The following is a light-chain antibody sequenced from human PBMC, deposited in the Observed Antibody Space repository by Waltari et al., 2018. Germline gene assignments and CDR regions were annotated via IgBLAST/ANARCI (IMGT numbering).Light chain of an antibody. Sequence: DIYLTQSPSFLSASVGDRVTITFRASQDIHSYLAWYQLRPGQAPRLIIYVASKLQSGVPSRFSGSGTGTDFTLTISGLQPEDFATYYCQHLNSYPLNFGGGTKVEIK. CDR2: VAS. CDR3: QHLNSYPLN. CDR1: QDIHSY. V-gene: IGKV1-9*01. J-gene: IGKJ4*01.